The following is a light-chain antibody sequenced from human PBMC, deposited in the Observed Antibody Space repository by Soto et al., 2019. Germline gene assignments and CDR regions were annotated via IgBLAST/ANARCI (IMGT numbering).Light chain of an antibody. Sequence: EIVLTQSPGTLSLSPGERATLSCRASQSVSRNYLVWYQQKPGQAPRLLIYGASGRATGIPDRFSGSGSGTDFTLTISRLEPEDFAVYYCQLFGSSPRYTFGQGTKLEIK. CDR3: QLFGSSPRYT. J-gene: IGKJ2*01. CDR1: QSVSRNY. CDR2: GAS. V-gene: IGKV3-20*01.